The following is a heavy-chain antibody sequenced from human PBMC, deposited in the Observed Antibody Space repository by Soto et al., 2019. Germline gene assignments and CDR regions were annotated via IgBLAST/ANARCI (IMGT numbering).Heavy chain of an antibody. CDR1: GLTFSNYA. V-gene: IGHV3-23*01. CDR3: AKNQERELPRVIDF. D-gene: IGHD1-7*01. Sequence: GGSLRLSCATSGLTFSNYAMSWVRQAPGGGLEWVSSMSGSSSTTYYADSVRGRFTISRDRSKNTLYLQMSSLRAEDTALYYCAKNQERELPRVIDFWGQGTLVTVST. CDR2: MSGSSSTT. J-gene: IGHJ4*02.